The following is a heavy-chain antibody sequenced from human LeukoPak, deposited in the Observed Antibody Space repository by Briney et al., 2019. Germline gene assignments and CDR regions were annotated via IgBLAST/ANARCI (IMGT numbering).Heavy chain of an antibody. CDR1: GGSFSPYY. V-gene: IGHV4-59*01. Sequence: PSEALSLTCTVSGGSFSPYYWIWIRQPPGKGLEWIGYIYYSGSTNYNPSLQSRVTISVDTSKNQFSLRLSSVTAADTAVYYCARIRDTGEGDYWGQGTLVTVSS. J-gene: IGHJ4*02. CDR2: IYYSGST. CDR3: ARIRDTGEGDY. D-gene: IGHD7-27*01.